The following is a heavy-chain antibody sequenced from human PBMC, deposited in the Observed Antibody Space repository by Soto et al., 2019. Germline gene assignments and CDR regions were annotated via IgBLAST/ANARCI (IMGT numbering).Heavy chain of an antibody. J-gene: IGHJ4*02. Sequence: QLQLQESGSGLVKPSQTLSLTCAVSGGSISSGGYSWSWIRQPPGKGLEWIGYIYHSGSTYYNPSLKSLVTISVDRSKNQFSLKLSPVTAADTAVYYCARAGGSTLIDYWGQGTLVTVSS. D-gene: IGHD1-26*01. CDR2: IYHSGST. V-gene: IGHV4-30-2*01. CDR1: GGSISSGGYS. CDR3: ARAGGSTLIDY.